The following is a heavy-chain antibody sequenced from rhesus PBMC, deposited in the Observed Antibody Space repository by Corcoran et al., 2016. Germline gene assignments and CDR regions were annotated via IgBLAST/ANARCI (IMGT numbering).Heavy chain of an antibody. D-gene: IGHD4-23*01. J-gene: IGHJ6*01. Sequence: QVQLQESGPGVVKPSETLSLTRAISGSSISRGSTCSGIRQPQGRGLEWIGYIYGSSGSTNYNPSLKNRVTISKDTSKNQFSLKLSSVTAANTAVYYCARAYSNYLLYGLDSWGQGVVVTVSS. V-gene: IGHV4-76*01. CDR2: IYGSSGST. CDR3: ARAYSNYLLYGLDS. CDR1: GSSISRGST.